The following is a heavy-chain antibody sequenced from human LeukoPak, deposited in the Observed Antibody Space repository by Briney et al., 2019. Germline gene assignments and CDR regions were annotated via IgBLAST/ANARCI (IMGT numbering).Heavy chain of an antibody. D-gene: IGHD5-12*01. CDR2: MNPNSGNT. Sequence: ASVKVSCKASGYTFTSYDINWVQQATGQGLEWMGWMNPNSGNTGYAQKFQARVSMTRNTSISTAYMELSSLRSEDTAVYYCARVIGYSGYETFDYWGQGTLVTVSS. V-gene: IGHV1-8*01. CDR3: ARVIGYSGYETFDY. J-gene: IGHJ4*02. CDR1: GYTFTSYD.